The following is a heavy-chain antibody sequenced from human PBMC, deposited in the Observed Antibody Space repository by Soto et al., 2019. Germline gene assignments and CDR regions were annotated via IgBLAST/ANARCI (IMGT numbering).Heavy chain of an antibody. J-gene: IGHJ4*02. V-gene: IGHV3-23*01. CDR3: AKDLTYGPLSPFDY. CDR2: ISRNGGST. D-gene: IGHD3-10*01. Sequence: GGSLRLSCAASGFTFSSYAMSWVRQAPGKGLEWVSAISRNGGSTYYADSVKGRFTISRDNSKNTLYLQMNSLRAADTAVYYCAKDLTYGPLSPFDYWGQGTLVTVSS. CDR1: GFTFSSYA.